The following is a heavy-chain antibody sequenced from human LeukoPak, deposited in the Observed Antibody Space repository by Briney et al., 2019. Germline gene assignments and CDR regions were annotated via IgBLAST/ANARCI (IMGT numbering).Heavy chain of an antibody. CDR1: GDSVNTNNFY. CDR3: AREIHAVGGIAAAGSKNYYYGMDV. CDR2: IYYGGST. Sequence: SETLSLTCTVSGDSVNTNNFYWGWIRQPPGKGLEYIGSIYYGGSTYYNPSLKSRVTISIDTSKNQFSLKLTSVTAADTAVYYCAREIHAVGGIAAAGSKNYYYGMDVWGQGTTVTVSS. V-gene: IGHV4-39*07. D-gene: IGHD6-13*01. J-gene: IGHJ6*02.